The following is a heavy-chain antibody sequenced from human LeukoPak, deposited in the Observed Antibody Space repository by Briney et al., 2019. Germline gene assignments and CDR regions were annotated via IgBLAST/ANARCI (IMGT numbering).Heavy chain of an antibody. CDR3: ARDVLDCSGGSCYSIFVY. V-gene: IGHV3-48*03. Sequence: GGSLRLSCAASGFTFSSYEMNWVRQAPGKGLEWVSYISSSGSTIYYADSVKGRFTISRDNAKNSLYLQMNSLRAEDTAVYYCARDVLDCSGGSCYSIFVYWGQGTLVTVSS. J-gene: IGHJ4*02. CDR1: GFTFSSYE. CDR2: ISSSGSTI. D-gene: IGHD2-15*01.